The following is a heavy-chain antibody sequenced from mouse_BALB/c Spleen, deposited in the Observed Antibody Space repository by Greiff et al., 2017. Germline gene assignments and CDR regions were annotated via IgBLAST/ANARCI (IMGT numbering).Heavy chain of an antibody. J-gene: IGHJ4*01. CDR3: ASETGTGYAIDY. V-gene: IGHV1-54*01. CDR2: INPGSGGT. D-gene: IGHD4-1*01. Sequence: VQLQQSGAELVRPGTSVKVSCKASGYAFTNYLIEWVKQRPGQGLEWIGVINPGSGGTNYNEKFKGKATLTADKSSSTAYMQLSSLTSDDSAVYFCASETGTGYAIDYWGQGTSVTVSS. CDR1: GYAFTNYL.